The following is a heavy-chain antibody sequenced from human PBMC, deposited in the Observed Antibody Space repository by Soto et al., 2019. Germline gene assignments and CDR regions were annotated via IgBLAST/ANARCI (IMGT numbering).Heavy chain of an antibody. V-gene: IGHV4-34*01. CDR2: INHSGST. Sequence: QVQLQQWGAGLLKPSETLSLTCAVYGGSFSDFYWNCIRQPPGKGLEWMGEINHSGSTSYNPSLKSRVTISVDTSKTKISLTLTSVTAADTAVYYCARGPRVVWVVPTAQRDVFDFWGQWTMVTVSS. J-gene: IGHJ3*01. D-gene: IGHD3-16*01. CDR1: GGSFSDFY. CDR3: ARGPRVVWVVPTAQRDVFDF.